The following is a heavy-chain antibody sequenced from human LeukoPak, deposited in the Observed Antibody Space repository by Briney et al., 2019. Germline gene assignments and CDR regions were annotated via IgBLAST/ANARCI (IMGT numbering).Heavy chain of an antibody. J-gene: IGHJ3*02. CDR2: ISSSSSYI. D-gene: IGHD3-9*01. V-gene: IGHV3-21*01. CDR1: GFTFSSYG. Sequence: GGSLRLSCAASGFTFSSYGMHWVRQAPGKGLEWVSSISSSSSYIYYADSVKGRFTISRDNAKNSLYLQMNSLRAEDTAVYYCARKTISAFDIWGQGTMVTVSS. CDR3: ARKTISAFDI.